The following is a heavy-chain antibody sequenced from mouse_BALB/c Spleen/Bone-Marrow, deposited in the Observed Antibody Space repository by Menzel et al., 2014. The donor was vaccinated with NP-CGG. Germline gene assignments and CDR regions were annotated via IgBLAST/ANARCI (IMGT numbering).Heavy chain of an antibody. CDR3: TRDAMDY. CDR1: GYTFTSYW. J-gene: IGHJ4*01. Sequence: QVQLQQSGAELVKPVASVKMSCKASGYTFTSYWMHWVRQRPGQGLEWIGVIDPSDSYTSYIQKFKGKATLTVDTSSSTAYMQLSSLTSEDSAVYYCTRDAMDYWGQGTSVTVSS. V-gene: IGHV1S127*01. CDR2: IDPSDSYT.